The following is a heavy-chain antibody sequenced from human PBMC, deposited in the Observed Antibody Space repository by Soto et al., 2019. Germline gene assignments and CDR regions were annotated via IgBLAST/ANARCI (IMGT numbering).Heavy chain of an antibody. CDR3: TRDARGAISDSDFDT. D-gene: IGHD3-10*01. Sequence: QVQLVQSGAEVKKPGASVRVSCKADGFIFNNYGITWVRQAPGQGLEWVGWISAYNGNTDSAEKFQGRVTMTTDTSTASAYLELRSLRFDDTAVYYCTRDARGAISDSDFDTWGQGTRVIVSS. CDR1: GFIFNNYG. J-gene: IGHJ4*02. CDR2: ISAYNGNT. V-gene: IGHV1-18*04.